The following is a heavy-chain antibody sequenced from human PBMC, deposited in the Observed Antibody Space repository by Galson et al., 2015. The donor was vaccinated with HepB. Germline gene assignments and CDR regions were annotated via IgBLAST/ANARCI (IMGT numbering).Heavy chain of an antibody. Sequence: SVKVSCKASGYTFTDYYMHWVRQAPGQGLEWMGWINPKSGGTNYAQKFQGRVTMTRDTSISTAYMELSRLRSDDTAVYYCARRISGSYPDYCGQGTRVTVSS. V-gene: IGHV1-2*02. D-gene: IGHD1-26*01. J-gene: IGHJ4*02. CDR3: ARRISGSYPDY. CDR1: GYTFTDYY. CDR2: INPKSGGT.